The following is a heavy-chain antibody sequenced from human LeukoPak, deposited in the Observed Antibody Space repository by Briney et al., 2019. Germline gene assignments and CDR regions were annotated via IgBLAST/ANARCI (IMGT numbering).Heavy chain of an antibody. CDR2: INPNSGGT. J-gene: IGHJ6*02. Sequence: GASVKVSCKASGYTFTGYYMHWVRQAPGQGLEWMGRINPNSGGTNYAQKFQGRVTMTRDTSISTAYMGLSRLRSDDTAVYYCASNLWFGEFPPYYGMDVWGQGTTVTVSS. D-gene: IGHD3-10*01. CDR3: ASNLWFGEFPPYYGMDV. V-gene: IGHV1-2*06. CDR1: GYTFTGYY.